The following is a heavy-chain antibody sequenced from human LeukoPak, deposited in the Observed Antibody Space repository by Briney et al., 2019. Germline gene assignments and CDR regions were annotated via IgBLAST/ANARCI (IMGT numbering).Heavy chain of an antibody. CDR1: GFSFDKYG. V-gene: IGHV3-23*01. CDR2: ISGSGGST. CDR3: AKSSRDCSGGSCLVYFDY. Sequence: PGGSLRLSCAASGFSFDKYGMHWVRQAPGKGLEWVSAISGSGGSTYYADSVKGRFTISRDNSKNTLYLQMNSLRAEDTAVYYCAKSSRDCSGGSCLVYFDYWGQGTLVTVSS. D-gene: IGHD2-15*01. J-gene: IGHJ4*02.